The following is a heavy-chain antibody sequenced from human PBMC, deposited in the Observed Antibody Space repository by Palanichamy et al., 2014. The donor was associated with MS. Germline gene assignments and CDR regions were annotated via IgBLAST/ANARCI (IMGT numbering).Heavy chain of an antibody. J-gene: IGHJ4*02. Sequence: QVQLVQSGAQVKKPGTSVKVSCKASGDTFISQSFSWVRQVPGQGLEWMGGIIPIFGSTHYLQKFQGRLTITADESTGTTYLELSGLRPEDTAMYYCLRLPVWGQGTLVTVSS. CDR2: IIPIFGST. CDR3: LRLPV. CDR1: GDTFISQS. V-gene: IGHV1-69*01.